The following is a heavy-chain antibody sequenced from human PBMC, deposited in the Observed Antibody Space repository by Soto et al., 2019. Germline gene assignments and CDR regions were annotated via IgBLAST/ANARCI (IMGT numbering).Heavy chain of an antibody. CDR2: IYWSDDK. Sequence: TRTLRKECRFCGYSVKTSGLGVVWISQPPGKALEWLALIYWSDDKRYNPSLMSRLTINKDSSKNQVVLTMTNMDPVDTATYYCAHSNASAQNGFASWVQGILVTVSS. D-gene: IGHD2-8*01. CDR1: GYSVKTSGLG. J-gene: IGHJ5*01. CDR3: AHSNASAQNGFAS. V-gene: IGHV2-5*01.